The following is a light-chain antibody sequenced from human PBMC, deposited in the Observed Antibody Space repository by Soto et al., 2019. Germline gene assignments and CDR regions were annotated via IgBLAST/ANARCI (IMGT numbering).Light chain of an antibody. CDR3: QQVNVYPST. V-gene: IGKV3-15*01. J-gene: IGKJ4*01. Sequence: EVVLTQSPATLSVSPGAGATLCCRASQSVGSNLAWYQQKPGQTPRVLIYGASTRAIGIPARFSGSGFGTEFTLTISSLQPEDFATYYCQQVNVYPSTFGGGTKVDIK. CDR2: GAS. CDR1: QSVGSN.